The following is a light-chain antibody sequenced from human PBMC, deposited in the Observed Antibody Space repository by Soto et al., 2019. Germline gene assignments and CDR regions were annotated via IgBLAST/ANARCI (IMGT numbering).Light chain of an antibody. Sequence: DIQMTQSPSSLSASVSERVTITCRASQSISSWLAWYQQKPGKVPKVLIYAASTLQPGVPSRFSGSGSGTDFTLTINSLQPDDIATYYCQNYDSAPITVGQGTRLEIK. CDR1: QSISSW. CDR2: AAS. J-gene: IGKJ5*01. CDR3: QNYDSAPIT. V-gene: IGKV1-27*01.